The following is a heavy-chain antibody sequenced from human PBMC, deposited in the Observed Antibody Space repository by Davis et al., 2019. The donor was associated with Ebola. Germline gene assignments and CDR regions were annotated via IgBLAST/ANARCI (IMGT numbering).Heavy chain of an antibody. V-gene: IGHV1-46*01. CDR1: GYTFTSYY. J-gene: IGHJ6*04. CDR2: INPSGGGT. CDR3: ARETGDGGGMDV. D-gene: IGHD7-27*01. Sequence: AASVKVSCKASGYTFTSYYMHWVRQAPGQGLEWMGVINPSGGGTTYAQKFQGRVTMTRDTSTSTVYMELSSLRPEDTAVYYCARETGDGGGMDVWGKGTTVTVSS.